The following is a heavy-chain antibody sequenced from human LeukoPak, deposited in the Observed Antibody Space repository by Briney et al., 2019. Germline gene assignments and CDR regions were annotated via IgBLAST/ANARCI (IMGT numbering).Heavy chain of an antibody. V-gene: IGHV4-34*01. CDR1: GGSFSGYY. Sequence: SETLSLTCAVYGGSFSGYYWSWIRQPPGKGLEWIGEINHSGSTNYNPSLKSRVTISVDTSKNQFSLKLSSVTAADTAVYYCARSLVIAAPYYYYGMTSGAKGPRSPSP. CDR3: ARSLVIAAPYYYYGMTS. CDR2: INHSGST. J-gene: IGHJ6*02. D-gene: IGHD6-6*01.